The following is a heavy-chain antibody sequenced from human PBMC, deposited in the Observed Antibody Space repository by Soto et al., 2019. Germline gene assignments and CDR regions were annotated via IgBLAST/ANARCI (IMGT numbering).Heavy chain of an antibody. CDR1: GGSFSGYY. Sequence: SETLSLTCAVYGGSFSGYYWSWIRQPPGKGLEWIGEINHSGSTNYNPSLKSRVTISVDTSKNQFSLKLSSVTAADTAVYYCARGRLPDYWGQGTLVTVSS. CDR3: ARGRLPDY. CDR2: INHSGST. J-gene: IGHJ4*02. V-gene: IGHV4-34*01.